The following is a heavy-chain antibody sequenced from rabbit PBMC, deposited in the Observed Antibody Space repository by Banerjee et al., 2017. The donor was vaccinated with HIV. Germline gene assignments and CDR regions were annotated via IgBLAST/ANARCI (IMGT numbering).Heavy chain of an antibody. CDR1: GFSFSSGYW. CDR2: IYAGSSGST. V-gene: IGHV1S40*01. D-gene: IGHD2-1*01. CDR3: ARTDIDFSYYFDL. J-gene: IGHJ4*01. Sequence: QSLEESGGDLVKPGASLTLTCTASGFSFSSGYWICWVRQAPGKGLEWIACIYAGSSGSTYYASWAKGRFTISKTSSTTVTLQMTSLTAADTATYFCARTDIDFSYYFDLWGPGTLVTVS.